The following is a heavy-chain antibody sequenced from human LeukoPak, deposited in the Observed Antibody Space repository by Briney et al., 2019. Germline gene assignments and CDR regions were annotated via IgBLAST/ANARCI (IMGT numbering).Heavy chain of an antibody. CDR3: ARVGITMIVVAPGDQDDY. CDR2: ISGSGGST. J-gene: IGHJ4*02. CDR1: GFTFSSYA. Sequence: GGSLRLSCAASGFTFSSYAISWVRQAPGKGLEWVSAISGSGGSTYYADSVKGRFTISRDNAKNSLYLQMNSLRAEDTAVYYCARVGITMIVVAPGDQDDYWGQGTLVTVSS. D-gene: IGHD3-22*01. V-gene: IGHV3-23*01.